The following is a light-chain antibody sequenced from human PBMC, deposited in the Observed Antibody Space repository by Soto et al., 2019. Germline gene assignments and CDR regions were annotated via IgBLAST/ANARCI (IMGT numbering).Light chain of an antibody. CDR2: DTS. CDR3: QQHSNWPPIT. CDR1: QSISND. Sequence: EIVLTQSPATLSLSPGERATLSCRASQSISNDFAWFQQKPGQAPRLLIYDTSNRASGIPARFSGSGSGTDFTLTISSLEPEDFAFYYCQQHSNWPPITFGQGTRLEIK. J-gene: IGKJ5*01. V-gene: IGKV3-11*01.